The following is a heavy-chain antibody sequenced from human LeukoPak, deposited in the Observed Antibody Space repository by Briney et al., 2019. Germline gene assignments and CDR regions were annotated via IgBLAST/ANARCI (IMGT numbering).Heavy chain of an antibody. J-gene: IGHJ4*02. V-gene: IGHV3-23*01. CDR2: ISGSGGST. D-gene: IGHD3-22*01. Sequence: PGGSLRLSCVASGFTFSSYSMNWVRQAPGKGLEWVSAISGSGGSTYCADSVKGRFTISRDNSKNTLYLQMNSLRAEDTAVYYCAKMYYDSSGHFDYWGQGTLVTVSS. CDR3: AKMYYDSSGHFDY. CDR1: GFTFSSYS.